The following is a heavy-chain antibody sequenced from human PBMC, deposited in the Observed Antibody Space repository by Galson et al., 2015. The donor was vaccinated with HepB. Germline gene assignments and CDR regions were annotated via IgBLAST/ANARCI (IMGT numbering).Heavy chain of an antibody. V-gene: IGHV1-69*04. J-gene: IGHJ5*02. CDR2: IIPILGIA. CDR3: ARDRQDIVVVPAAPDWFDP. CDR1: GGTFSSYA. D-gene: IGHD2-2*01. Sequence: SVKVSCKASGGTFSSYAISWVRQAPGQGLEWMGRIIPILGIANYAQKFQGRVTITADKSTSTAYMELSSLRSEDTAVYYCARDRQDIVVVPAAPDWFDPWGQGTLVTVSS.